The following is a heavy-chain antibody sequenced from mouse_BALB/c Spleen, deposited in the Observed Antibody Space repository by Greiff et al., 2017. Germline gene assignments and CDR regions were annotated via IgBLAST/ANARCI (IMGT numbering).Heavy chain of an antibody. V-gene: IGHV1S81*02. CDR1: GYTFTSYW. CDR2: INPSNGRT. D-gene: IGHD1-1*01. CDR3: ASSYGSPWFAY. Sequence: VQLQQPGAELVKPGASVKLSCKASGYTFTSYWMHWVKQRLGQGLEWIGEINPSNGRTNYNEKFKSKATLTVDKSSSTAYMQLSSLTSEDSAVYYCASSYGSPWFAYWGQGTLVTVSA. J-gene: IGHJ3*01.